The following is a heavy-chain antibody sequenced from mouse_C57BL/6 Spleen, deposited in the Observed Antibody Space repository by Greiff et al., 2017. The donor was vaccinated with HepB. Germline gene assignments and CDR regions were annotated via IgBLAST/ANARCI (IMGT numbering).Heavy chain of an antibody. Sequence: QVQLQQPGAELVRPGSSVKLSCKASGYTFTSYWMHWVKQRPIQGLEWIGNIDPSDSETHYNQKFKDKATLTVDKSSSTTYMQLSSLTSEDSAVYYCARGDDVGYFDVWGTGTTVTVSS. CDR1: GYTFTSYW. V-gene: IGHV1-52*01. CDR3: ARGDDVGYFDV. D-gene: IGHD2-12*01. CDR2: IDPSDSET. J-gene: IGHJ1*03.